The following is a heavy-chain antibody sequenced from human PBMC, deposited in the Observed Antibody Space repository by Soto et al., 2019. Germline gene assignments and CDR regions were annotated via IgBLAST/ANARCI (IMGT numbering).Heavy chain of an antibody. CDR3: ASSGECGGDCSVYGMAV. D-gene: IGHD2-21*02. CDR2: IISIFGTT. J-gene: IGHJ6*02. V-gene: IGHV1-69*01. CDR1: GGTFSTFA. Sequence: QVQLVQSGAEVKKPGSSVKVSCKASGGTFSTFAISWVRQAPGQGLEWMGGIISIFGTTEYAQKFQGRVTIYADESTSKAYMELSSLRSHDTAVYFCASSGECGGDCSVYGMAVWGQGTTVTVSS.